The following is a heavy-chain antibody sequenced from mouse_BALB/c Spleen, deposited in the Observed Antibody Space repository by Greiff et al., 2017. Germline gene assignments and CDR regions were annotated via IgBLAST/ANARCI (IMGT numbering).Heavy chain of an antibody. D-gene: IGHD2-3*01. CDR3: ARQMIYAMDY. J-gene: IGHJ4*01. CDR1: GFTFSSFG. V-gene: IGHV5-17*03. Sequence: EVHLVESGGGLVKPGGSLKLSCAASGFTFSSFGMHWVRQAPEKGLEWVAYISSGSSTIYYADTVKGRFTISRDNPKNTLYLQMSSLKSEDTAMYYCARQMIYAMDYWGQGTSVTVSS. CDR2: ISSGSSTI.